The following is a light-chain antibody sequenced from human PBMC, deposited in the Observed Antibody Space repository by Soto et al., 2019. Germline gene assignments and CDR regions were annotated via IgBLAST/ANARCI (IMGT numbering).Light chain of an antibody. Sequence: IHFTHFPSSLSSSFWYRFTITCRASQVFSTYLAWYQQKPGKAPKLLIYGASTLQSGVPSRFSGSGSGTDFTLTISSLQPEDFATYYCQQLNSYTLTFGQGTRLEIK. CDR1: QVFSTY. CDR2: GAS. V-gene: IGKV1-9*01. J-gene: IGKJ5*01. CDR3: QQLNSYTLT.